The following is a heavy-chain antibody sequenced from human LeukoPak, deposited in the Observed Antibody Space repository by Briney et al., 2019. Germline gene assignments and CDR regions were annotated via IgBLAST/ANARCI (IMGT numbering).Heavy chain of an antibody. CDR2: ISYDGSNK. Sequence: GRSLRLSCAASGFTFSSYAMHWVRQAPGKGPEWVAVISYDGSNKYYADSVKGRFTISRDNSKNTLYLQMNSLRAEDTAVYYRARDFADTAMVPPFDYWGQGTLVTVSS. CDR1: GFTFSSYA. J-gene: IGHJ4*02. V-gene: IGHV3-30-3*01. D-gene: IGHD5-18*01. CDR3: ARDFADTAMVPPFDY.